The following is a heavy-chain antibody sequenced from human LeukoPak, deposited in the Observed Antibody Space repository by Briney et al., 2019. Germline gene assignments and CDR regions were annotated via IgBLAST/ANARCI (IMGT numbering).Heavy chain of an antibody. V-gene: IGHV4-59*08. J-gene: IGHJ4*02. CDR1: GGSISSYY. Sequence: PSETLSLTCPATGGSISSYYWSWIRQPPGKGLEWIGYIYDNGSNHYNPSLISRVTISVDTSKNQFSLKLSSVTAADTAVYYCARHGDNSSWDYFDYWGQGTLVTVSS. CDR2: IYDNGSN. CDR3: ARHGDNSSWDYFDY. D-gene: IGHD6-13*01.